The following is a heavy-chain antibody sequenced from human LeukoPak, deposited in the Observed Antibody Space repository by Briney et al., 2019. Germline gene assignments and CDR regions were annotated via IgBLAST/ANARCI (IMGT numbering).Heavy chain of an antibody. CDR2: IYSGGST. Sequence: GGSLRLSCAASGFTVSSNYMSWVRQAPGKGLEWVSVIYSGGSTYYADSVKGRFTISRDNSKNTLYLQMNSLRAEDTAVYYCARGYDYVWGSYRYRVYYFDYWGQGTLVTVSS. CDR3: ARGYDYVWGSYRYRVYYFDY. J-gene: IGHJ4*02. CDR1: GFTVSSNY. D-gene: IGHD3-16*02. V-gene: IGHV3-66*01.